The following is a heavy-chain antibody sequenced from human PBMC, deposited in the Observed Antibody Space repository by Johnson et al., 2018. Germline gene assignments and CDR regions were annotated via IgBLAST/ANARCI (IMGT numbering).Heavy chain of an antibody. V-gene: IGHV4-59*01. D-gene: IGHD3-3*01. CDR1: GGSISSYY. J-gene: IGHJ3*02. CDR2: IYYSGST. CDR3: ARWTLRPVDAFDI. Sequence: QVQLQESGPGLVKXSETLSLTCTVSGGSISSYYWSWIRQPPGKGLEWIGYIYYSGSTHYNPSLKSRVTISVDTSKNQFSLKLSSVTAADTAVYYCARWTLRPVDAFDIWGQGTMVTVSS.